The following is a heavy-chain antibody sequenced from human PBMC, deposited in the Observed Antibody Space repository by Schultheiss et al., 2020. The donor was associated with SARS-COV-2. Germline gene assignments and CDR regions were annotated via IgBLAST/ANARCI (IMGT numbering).Heavy chain of an antibody. CDR1: RFTFSNYG. D-gene: IGHD6-19*01. J-gene: IGHJ2*01. Sequence: GESLKISCAASRFTFSNYGMHWVRQAPGKGLQWVAVIFSDGNTKYYADSVKGRFTISRDNSNNTLSLQMNSLTAEDTAVYYCAKDASSSGWYLNWYFDLWGRGTLVTVSS. V-gene: IGHV3-30*18. CDR3: AKDASSSGWYLNWYFDL. CDR2: IFSDGNTK.